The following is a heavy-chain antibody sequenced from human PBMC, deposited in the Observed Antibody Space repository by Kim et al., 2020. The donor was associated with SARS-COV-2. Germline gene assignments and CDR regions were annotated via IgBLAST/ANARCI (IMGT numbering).Heavy chain of an antibody. CDR3: ASSPGRYYYDTRGYYLF. D-gene: IGHD3-22*01. Sequence: VKGRFTISRDNSQSTLYLQMSSLRAEDTAVYYCASSPGRYYYDTRGYYLFWGQGTLVTVSS. V-gene: IGHV3-30*07. J-gene: IGHJ4*02.